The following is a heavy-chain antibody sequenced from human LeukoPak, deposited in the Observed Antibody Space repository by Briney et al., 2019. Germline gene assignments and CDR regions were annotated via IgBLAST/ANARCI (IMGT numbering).Heavy chain of an antibody. CDR2: INHSGST. CDR1: GGSFSGYY. J-gene: IGHJ6*03. Sequence: SETLSLTCAVYGGSFSGYYWSWIRQPPGKGLEWIGEINHSGSTNYNPSLKSRVTISVDTSKNQFSLKLSSVTAADTAVYYCASLRRRSSGYKKDYYCMDVWGKGTTVTVSS. D-gene: IGHD3-22*01. V-gene: IGHV4-34*01. CDR3: ASLRRRSSGYKKDYYCMDV.